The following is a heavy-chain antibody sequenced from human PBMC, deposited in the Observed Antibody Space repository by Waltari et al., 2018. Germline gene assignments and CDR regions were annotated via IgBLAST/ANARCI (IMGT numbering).Heavy chain of an antibody. CDR3: ARVRDRGEAFDI. J-gene: IGHJ3*02. CDR1: GYTFTGYY. D-gene: IGHD3-16*01. CDR2: INHNVGGT. Sequence: QVQLVQSGAEVKKPGASVKVSCKASGYTFTGYYMHWVRQAPGQGLEWMGRINHNVGGTNLPQKFQGRYTMTRDTSISPAYIELSRLRSDDTAVYYCARVRDRGEAFDIWGQETMVTVSS. V-gene: IGHV1-2*06.